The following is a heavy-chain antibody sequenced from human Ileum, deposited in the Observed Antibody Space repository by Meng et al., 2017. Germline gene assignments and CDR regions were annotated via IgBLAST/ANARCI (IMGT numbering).Heavy chain of an antibody. V-gene: IGHV3-48*03. J-gene: IGHJ4*02. CDR2: ISSSGISI. Sequence: GGSLRLSCAASGFTFSSSKMHWVRLSPGKGLEWVSYISSSGISICYGDSVKGRFTISRDNAKNSLYLQMNSLRAEDAAVYYCVREGEHDYNVDFWGQGTLVTVSS. CDR1: GFTFSSSK. D-gene: IGHD5-24*01. CDR3: VREGEHDYNVDF.